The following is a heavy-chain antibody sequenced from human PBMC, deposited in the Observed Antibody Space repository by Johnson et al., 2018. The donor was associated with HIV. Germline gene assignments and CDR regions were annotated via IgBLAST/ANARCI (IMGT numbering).Heavy chain of an antibody. CDR1: GFTFSSYA. V-gene: IGHV3-30*04. CDR3: ARDGIGRGIVGANDAFDI. Sequence: QVQLVESGGGVVQPGRSLRLSCAASGFTFSSYAMHWVRQAPGKGLEWVAVISYDGGNKYYADSVKGRFTISRDNSKNTLCLQMNSLRAEDTAVYYCARDGIGRGIVGANDAFDIWGQGTMVTVSS. J-gene: IGHJ3*02. CDR2: ISYDGGNK. D-gene: IGHD1-26*01.